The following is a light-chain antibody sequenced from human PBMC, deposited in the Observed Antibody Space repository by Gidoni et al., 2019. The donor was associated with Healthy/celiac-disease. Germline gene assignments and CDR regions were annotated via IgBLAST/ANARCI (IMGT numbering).Light chain of an antibody. CDR3: QVWDSSSDHNV. CDR1: NIGSKS. Sequence: SYVLTQPPSVSVAPGKTARITCGGNNIGSKSVHWYQQKPGQAPVLVIYYDSDRPSGIPERFSGSNSGNTATLTISRVEAGDEADYYCQVWDSSSDHNVLGTGTKVTVL. V-gene: IGLV3-21*04. J-gene: IGLJ1*01. CDR2: YDS.